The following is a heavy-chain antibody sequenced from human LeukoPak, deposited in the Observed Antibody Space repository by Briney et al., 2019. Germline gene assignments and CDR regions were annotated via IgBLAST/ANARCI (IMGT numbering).Heavy chain of an antibody. Sequence: PSETLSLTCTVSGGSGDSVSSSTYYWGWIRQPPGKGLEWIGNIYYTGSTYYNPSLKSRVTMSVDTSKNQFSLKVSSATAADTAVYYCARLSKGRYFDYIFDYWGRGTLVTVSS. V-gene: IGHV4-39*01. J-gene: IGHJ4*02. CDR2: IYYTGST. CDR1: GGSGDSVSSSTYY. D-gene: IGHD3-9*01. CDR3: ARLSKGRYFDYIFDY.